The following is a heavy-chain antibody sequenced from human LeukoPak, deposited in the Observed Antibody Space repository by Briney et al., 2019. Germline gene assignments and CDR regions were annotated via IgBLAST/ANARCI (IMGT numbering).Heavy chain of an antibody. D-gene: IGHD3-9*01. V-gene: IGHV4-39*07. J-gene: IGHJ4*02. CDR3: ARGVRYFDWLLSGRAKPFDY. CDR2: IYYSGST. Sequence: SETLSLTCTVSGGSISSSSYYWGWIRQPPGKGLEWIGSIYYSGSTNYNPSLKSRVTISVDTSKNQFSLKLSSVTAADTAVYYCARGVRYFDWLLSGRAKPFDYWGQGTLVTVSS. CDR1: GGSISSSSYY.